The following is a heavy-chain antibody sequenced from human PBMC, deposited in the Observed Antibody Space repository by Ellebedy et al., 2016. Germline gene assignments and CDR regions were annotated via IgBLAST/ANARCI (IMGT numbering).Heavy chain of an antibody. Sequence: GSLRLSCTVSGGSISSYYWSWIRQPPGKGLEWIGYIYYSGSTNYNPSLKSRVTISVDTSKNQFSLKLSSVTAADTAVYYCAGTYYYDSSGYYPFDYWGQGTLVTVSS. J-gene: IGHJ4*02. V-gene: IGHV4-59*01. CDR3: AGTYYYDSSGYYPFDY. D-gene: IGHD3-22*01. CDR1: GGSISSYY. CDR2: IYYSGST.